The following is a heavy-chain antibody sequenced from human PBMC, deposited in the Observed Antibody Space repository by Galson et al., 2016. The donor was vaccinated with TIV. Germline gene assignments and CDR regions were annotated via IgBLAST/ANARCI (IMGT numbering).Heavy chain of an antibody. V-gene: IGHV3-20*04. CDR1: GFTFDDYA. D-gene: IGHD5-18*01. J-gene: IGHJ6*03. CDR3: ARDGVVDASMDYYYYYYLDV. Sequence: SLRLSCAASGFTFDDYAMTWVRQVPGKGLEWVSGINWNGVSTDYAESVKGRFTISRDNAKNTLYQQMNSLRAEDTALYYCARDGVVDASMDYYYYYYLDVWGKGTTVTVSS. CDR2: INWNGVST.